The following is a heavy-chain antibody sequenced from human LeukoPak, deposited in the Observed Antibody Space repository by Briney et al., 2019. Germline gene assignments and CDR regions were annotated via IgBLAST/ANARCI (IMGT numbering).Heavy chain of an antibody. Sequence: SETLSLTCAVYGGSFSGYYWSWIRQPPGKGPEWIGEINHSGSTNYNPSLKSRVTISVDTSKNQFSLKLSSVTAADTAVYYCASTVDIVATVDYWGQGTLVTVSS. V-gene: IGHV4-34*01. J-gene: IGHJ4*02. CDR3: ASTVDIVATVDY. CDR1: GGSFSGYY. CDR2: INHSGST. D-gene: IGHD5-12*01.